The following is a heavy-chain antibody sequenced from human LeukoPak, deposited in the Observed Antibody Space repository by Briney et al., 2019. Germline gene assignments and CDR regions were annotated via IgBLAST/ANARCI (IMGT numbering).Heavy chain of an antibody. CDR1: GDSISSGDHY. D-gene: IGHD5-12*01. CDR2: IHYSGST. J-gene: IGHJ4*02. Sequence: SQTLSLTCTVSGDSISSGDHYWSWIRQTPGTGLEWIGYIHYSGSTYYNPSLRSRVIISLDMSKNQFSLSLNSLTAADSAVYYCARAAAATNSWYYLDYWGQGTLVTVSS. CDR3: ARAAAATNSWYYLDY. V-gene: IGHV4-30-4*01.